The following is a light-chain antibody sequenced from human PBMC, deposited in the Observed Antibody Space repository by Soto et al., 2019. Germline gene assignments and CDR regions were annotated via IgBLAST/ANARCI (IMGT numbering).Light chain of an antibody. CDR2: GAS. V-gene: IGKV3-20*01. Sequence: EIVLTQSPGTLSLSPGERATLSCRASQSVSSSYLAWYQQKPGQAPRLLIYGASRRATGIPDRFSGSGSGTDFTLTISGLEPEDFAVYNCQQYGSSPLTFGGGTKVDIK. CDR3: QQYGSSPLT. CDR1: QSVSSSY. J-gene: IGKJ4*01.